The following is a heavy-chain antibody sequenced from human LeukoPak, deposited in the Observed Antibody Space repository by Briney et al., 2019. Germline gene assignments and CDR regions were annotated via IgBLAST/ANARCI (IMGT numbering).Heavy chain of an antibody. D-gene: IGHD4-23*01. V-gene: IGHV1-69*04. J-gene: IGHJ4*02. CDR1: GGTFSSYA. CDR2: IIPIFGIA. Sequence: SVKASCKASGGTFSSYAISWVRQAPGQGLEWMGRIIPIFGIANYAQKFQGRVTITADKSTSTAYMELSSLRSEDTAVYYCAREGVWGNSYFDYWGQGTLVTVSS. CDR3: AREGVWGNSYFDY.